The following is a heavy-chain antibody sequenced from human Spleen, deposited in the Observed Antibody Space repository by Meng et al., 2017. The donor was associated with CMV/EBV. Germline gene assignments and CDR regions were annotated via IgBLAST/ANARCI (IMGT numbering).Heavy chain of an antibody. CDR1: GYTFTGYY. CDR2: ISPYNGKT. V-gene: IGHV1-18*03. Sequence: ASVKVSCKASGYTFTGYYIHWVRQAPGQGLEWMGWISPYNGKTNYAQNLQGRLTMTTDTSTSTAYMELRSLRSDDMAVYYCARENPRWLAVDYWGQGTLVTVSS. J-gene: IGHJ4*02. D-gene: IGHD6-19*01. CDR3: ARENPRWLAVDY.